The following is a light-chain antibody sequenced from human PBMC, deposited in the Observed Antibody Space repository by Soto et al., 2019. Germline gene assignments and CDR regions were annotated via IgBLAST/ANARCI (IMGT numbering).Light chain of an antibody. J-gene: IGLJ2*01. Sequence: QSALTQPASVSGSPGQSITISCTGTNSDVGGYNYVSWYQQYPGKAPKLLIYEVSNRPSGVSNRFSGSKSGNTASLTISGLQAEDEADYYCSSYTSSSTYVAFGGGTKLTVL. CDR3: SSYTSSSTYVA. CDR2: EVS. CDR1: NSDVGGYNY. V-gene: IGLV2-14*01.